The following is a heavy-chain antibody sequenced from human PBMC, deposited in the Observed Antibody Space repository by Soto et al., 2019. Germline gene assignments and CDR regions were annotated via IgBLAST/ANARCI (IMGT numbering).Heavy chain of an antibody. CDR1: GGSISSGGYY. V-gene: IGHV4-31*03. J-gene: IGHJ6*02. CDR2: IYYSGST. CDR3: ARDPTAMSVRDYYYGMDV. Sequence: PSETLSLTCTVSGGSISSGGYYWSWIRQHPGKGLEWIGYIYYSGSTYYNPSLKSRVTISVDTSKNQFSLKLSPVTAADTAVYYCARDPTAMSVRDYYYGMDVWGQGTTVTVSS. D-gene: IGHD5-18*01.